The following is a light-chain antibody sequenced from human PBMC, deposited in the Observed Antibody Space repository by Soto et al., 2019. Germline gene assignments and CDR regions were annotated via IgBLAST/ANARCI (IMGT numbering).Light chain of an antibody. CDR3: QAYDYSLTASV. J-gene: IGLJ3*02. Sequence: QSVLTQPPSVSGAPGQRVTISCTGNSSNRGGGYDVHWYQQLPGAAPKLVIVGNIHRPSGVPERFSGSKSGTSTSLAITGIQAEDEGDYYCQAYDYSLTASVFCAGTKLTVL. V-gene: IGLV1-40*01. CDR1: SSNRGGGYD. CDR2: GNI.